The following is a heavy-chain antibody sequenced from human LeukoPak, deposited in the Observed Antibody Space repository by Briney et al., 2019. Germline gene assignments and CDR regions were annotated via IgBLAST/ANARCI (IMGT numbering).Heavy chain of an antibody. V-gene: IGHV3-21*04. D-gene: IGHD6-19*01. Sequence: GGSLRLSCAASGFTFSSYSMSWVRQAPGKGLEWVSSISSSSSYIYYADSVKGRFTISRDNAKNSLYLQMNSLRAEDTAVYYCAKDVAPDSGWDLDYWGQGTLVTVFS. CDR3: AKDVAPDSGWDLDY. CDR1: GFTFSSYS. J-gene: IGHJ4*02. CDR2: ISSSSSYI.